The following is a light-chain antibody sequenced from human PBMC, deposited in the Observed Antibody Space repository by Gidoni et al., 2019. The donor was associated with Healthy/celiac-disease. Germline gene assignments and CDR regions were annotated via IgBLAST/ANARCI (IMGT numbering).Light chain of an antibody. V-gene: IGKV3-11*01. CDR1: LSVSSY. Sequence: ELVFTQSPATLSLSPGESATLSCRASLSVSSYLAWYQQKPDQAHRLLIYDASNRATGIPARFSSSGSGTDFTLTISSLEPEDFAVYYCQQRSNWPTFGGGTKVEIK. CDR2: DAS. CDR3: QQRSNWPT. J-gene: IGKJ4*01.